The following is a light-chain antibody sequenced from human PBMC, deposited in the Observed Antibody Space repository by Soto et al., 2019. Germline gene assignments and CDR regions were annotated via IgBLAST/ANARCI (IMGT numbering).Light chain of an antibody. CDR1: QSVLHRSNNKNY. CDR2: WTS. CDR3: HQYYGKPS. V-gene: IGKV4-1*01. Sequence: DIVMTQSPDSLAVSLGEMATINCKSSQSVLHRSNNKNYLAWYQQKTGQPPKLLIYWTSTRESGVPERFSGSGAGTDFTLTINSLQAEDVAVYYGHQYYGKPSFGQGTKLEMK. J-gene: IGKJ2*01.